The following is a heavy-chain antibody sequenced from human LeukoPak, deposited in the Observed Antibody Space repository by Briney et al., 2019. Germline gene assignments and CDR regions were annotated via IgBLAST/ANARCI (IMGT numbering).Heavy chain of an antibody. Sequence: PSETLSLTCTVSGGSISSYYWSWIRQPPGKGLEWIGYIYYSGSTNYNPSLKSRVTISVDTSKNQFSLKLTSVTAADTAVYYCARGHNCTNGVCYSYYYYMDVWAKGTTVTVSS. V-gene: IGHV4-59*12. CDR1: GGSISSYY. J-gene: IGHJ6*03. CDR3: ARGHNCTNGVCYSYYYYMDV. D-gene: IGHD2-8*01. CDR2: IYYSGST.